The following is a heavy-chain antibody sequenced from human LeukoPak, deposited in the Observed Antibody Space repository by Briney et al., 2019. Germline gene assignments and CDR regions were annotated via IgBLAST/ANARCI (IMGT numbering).Heavy chain of an antibody. J-gene: IGHJ3*02. CDR3: ARRTQWLDWGAFDI. D-gene: IGHD6-19*01. CDR2: IYYSGST. CDR1: GGSISSSSYY. Sequence: PSETLSLTCTVSGGSISSSSYYWGWIRQPPGKGLEWNGSIYYSGSTYYNPSLKSRVTISVDTSKNQFSLKLSSVTAADTAVYYCARRTQWLDWGAFDIWGQGTMVTVSS. V-gene: IGHV4-39*01.